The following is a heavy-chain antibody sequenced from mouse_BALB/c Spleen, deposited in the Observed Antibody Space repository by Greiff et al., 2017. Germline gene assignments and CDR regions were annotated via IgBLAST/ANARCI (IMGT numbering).Heavy chain of an antibody. CDR3: ARDYGTLYYAMDY. CDR1: GFNIKDTY. Sequence: VQLKESGAELVKPGASVKLSCTASGFNIKDTYMHWVKQRPEQGLEWIGRIDPAHGNTKYDPKFQGKATITTDTSSNTAYLQLISLTPEDTAVYYCARDYGTLYYAMDYWGQGTSVTVSS. J-gene: IGHJ4*01. D-gene: IGHD2-1*01. CDR2: IDPAHGNT. V-gene: IGHV14-3*02.